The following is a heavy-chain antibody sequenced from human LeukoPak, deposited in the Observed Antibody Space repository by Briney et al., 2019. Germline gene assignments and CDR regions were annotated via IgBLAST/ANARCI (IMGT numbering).Heavy chain of an antibody. J-gene: IGHJ4*02. CDR2: IYYSGST. CDR1: GGSISSGDYY. D-gene: IGHD6-13*01. V-gene: IGHV4-30-4*08. Sequence: SQTLSLTCTVSGGSISSGDYYWSWIRQPPGKGLEWIGYIYYSGSTYYNPSLKSRVTISVDTSKNQFSLKLSSVTAADTAVYYCARVTGYSSSWYSVDYWGQGTLVTVYS. CDR3: ARVTGYSSSWYSVDY.